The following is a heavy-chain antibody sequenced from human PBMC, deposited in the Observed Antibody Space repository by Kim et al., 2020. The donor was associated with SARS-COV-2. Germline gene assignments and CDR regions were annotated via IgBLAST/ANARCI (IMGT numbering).Heavy chain of an antibody. J-gene: IGHJ3*02. Sequence: LTSQVTISVDTSKNQFSLKLSSVTAADTAVYYCARPYGSGSYYLHAFDIWGQGTMVTVSS. D-gene: IGHD3-10*01. CDR3: ARPYGSGSYYLHAFDI. V-gene: IGHV4-34*01.